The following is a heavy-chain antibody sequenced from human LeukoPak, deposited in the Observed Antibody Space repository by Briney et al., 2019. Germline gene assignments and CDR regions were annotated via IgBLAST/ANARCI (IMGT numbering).Heavy chain of an antibody. CDR3: ARGSGYDFWSGYYPPRYYGMDV. CDR2: ISHSGST. CDR1: GGSFSGYY. V-gene: IGHV4-34*01. Sequence: PSETLSLTCAVYGGSFSGYYWSWIRQPPGKGLEWIGEISHSGSTNYNPSLKSRVTISVDTSKNQFSLKLSSVTAADTAVYYCARGSGYDFWSGYYPPRYYGMDVWGQGTTVTVSS. J-gene: IGHJ6*02. D-gene: IGHD3-3*01.